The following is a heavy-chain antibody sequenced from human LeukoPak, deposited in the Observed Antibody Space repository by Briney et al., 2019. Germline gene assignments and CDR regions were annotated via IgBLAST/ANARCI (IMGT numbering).Heavy chain of an antibody. CDR3: AKGRLYYDILTGHYYYYYMDV. V-gene: IGHV3-23*01. J-gene: IGHJ6*03. D-gene: IGHD3-9*01. Sequence: GGSLRLSCAASGFTFSSYAMSWVRQAPRKGQEWVSAISSSGGSTDYAESVTGRFTISRDNSKNTLYMEMNSLRAEDTAVYYCAKGRLYYDILTGHYYYYYMDVWGKGTTVTVSS. CDR1: GFTFSSYA. CDR2: ISSSGGST.